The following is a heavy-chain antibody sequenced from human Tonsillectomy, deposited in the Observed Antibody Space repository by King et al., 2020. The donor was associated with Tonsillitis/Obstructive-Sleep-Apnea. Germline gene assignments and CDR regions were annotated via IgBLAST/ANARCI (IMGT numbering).Heavy chain of an antibody. CDR1: GFSFDDYA. V-gene: IGHV3-9*01. CDR3: AKDAIIAVTGTPGDAFDI. CDR2: IGWNSGGI. J-gene: IGHJ3*02. Sequence: DGQLVQSGGGLVQPGRSLRLSCAASGFSFDDYAMHWVRQAPGKGLEWVSAIGWNSGGIGYADSVEGRFTISRDNAKNSLYLQMNSLRAEDTALYYCAKDAIIAVTGTPGDAFDIWGQGTMVTVSS. D-gene: IGHD6-19*01.